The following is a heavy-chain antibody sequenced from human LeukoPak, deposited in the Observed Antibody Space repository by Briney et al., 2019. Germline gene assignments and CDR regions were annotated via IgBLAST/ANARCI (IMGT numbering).Heavy chain of an antibody. J-gene: IGHJ3*02. CDR2: ISSGATTI. D-gene: IGHD3-10*01. CDR1: GFTFSGYE. Sequence: GGSLRLSCAASGFTFSGYEFYWVRQAPGKGLEWVSCISSGATTIRYADSVKGQFTISRDDAKKSVYLQMSSLRAEDTAIYYCGAGRQFIGAFDIWGQGTLVTVSS. V-gene: IGHV3-48*03. CDR3: GAGRQFIGAFDI.